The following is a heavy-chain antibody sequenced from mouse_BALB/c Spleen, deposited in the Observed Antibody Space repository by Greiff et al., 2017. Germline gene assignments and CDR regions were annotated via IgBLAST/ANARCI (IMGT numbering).Heavy chain of an antibody. CDR1: GFTFSSYT. J-gene: IGHJ4*01. Sequence: EVHLVESGGGLVKPGGSLKLSCAASGFTFSSYTMSWVRQTPEKRLEWVATISSGGSYTYYPDSVKGRFTISRDNAKNTLYLQMSSLKSEDTAMYYCTRDYGNYVRAMDYWGQGTSVTVSS. CDR2: ISSGGSYT. V-gene: IGHV5-6-4*01. CDR3: TRDYGNYVRAMDY. D-gene: IGHD2-1*01.